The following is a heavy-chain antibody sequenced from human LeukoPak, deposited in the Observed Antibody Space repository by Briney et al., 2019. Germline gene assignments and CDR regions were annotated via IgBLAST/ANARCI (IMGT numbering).Heavy chain of an antibody. D-gene: IGHD3-3*01. J-gene: IGHJ4*02. CDR1: GFTFDDYA. CDR2: ISWNSGSI. CDR3: ANVKLLGYYLFDY. V-gene: IGHV3-9*01. Sequence: HSGGSLRLSCAASGFTFDDYAMHWVRQAPGKGLEWVSGISWNSGSIGYADSVKGRFTISRDNSKNTLYLQMNSLRAEDTAVYYCANVKLLGYYLFDYWGQGTLVTVSS.